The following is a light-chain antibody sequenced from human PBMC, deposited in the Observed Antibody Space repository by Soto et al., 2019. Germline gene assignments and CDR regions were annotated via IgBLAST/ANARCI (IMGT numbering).Light chain of an antibody. V-gene: IGKV1-9*01. CDR2: GAS. CDR3: QQLNSYPLT. Sequence: DIQLTQSPSFLSASVGDRVTITCRASQGISTYLAWYQQKPGKTPKLLIYGASTLQSGVPGRFSGSGSGTEFTLTITTLQPEDFATYSCQQLNSYPLTFGGGTKVEI. CDR1: QGISTY. J-gene: IGKJ4*01.